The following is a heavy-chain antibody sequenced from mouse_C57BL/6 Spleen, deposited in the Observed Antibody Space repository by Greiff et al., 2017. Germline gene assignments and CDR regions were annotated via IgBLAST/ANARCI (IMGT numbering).Heavy chain of an antibody. CDR1: GYTFTSYW. CDR3: AIIYYYGSTPLD. J-gene: IGHJ3*01. Sequence: VKLQQPGAELVRPGSSVKLSCKASGYTFTSYWMHWVKQRPIQGLEWIGNIDPSDSETHYNQKFKDKATLTVDKSSSTAYMQLSSLTSEDSAVYYCAIIYYYGSTPLDWGQGTLVTVSA. D-gene: IGHD1-1*01. V-gene: IGHV1-52*01. CDR2: IDPSDSET.